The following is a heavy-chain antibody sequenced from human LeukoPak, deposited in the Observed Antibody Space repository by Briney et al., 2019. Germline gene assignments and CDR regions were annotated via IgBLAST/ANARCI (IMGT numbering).Heavy chain of an antibody. V-gene: IGHV4-59*01. Sequence: PSETLSLTCTVSGGSFSNYYWSWIRQPPGKGLEWIRYVFYSGSTNYNPSLKSRVTISVDTSKNQFSLKLSSVTAADTAVYFCARFYGSGTYWTYYFDYWGQGTLVTVSS. CDR1: GGSFSNYY. CDR3: ARFYGSGTYWTYYFDY. D-gene: IGHD3-10*01. J-gene: IGHJ4*02. CDR2: VFYSGST.